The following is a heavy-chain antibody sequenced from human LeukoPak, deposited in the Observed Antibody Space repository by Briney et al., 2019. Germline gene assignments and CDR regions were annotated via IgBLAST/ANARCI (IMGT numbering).Heavy chain of an antibody. CDR2: ISYDGSNK. CDR1: GFTFSSYA. Sequence: PGGSLRLSCAASGFTFSSYAMHWVRQAPGKGLEWVAVISYDGSNKYYADSVKGRFTISRDNSKNTLYLQMNSLRAEDTAVYYCARDRSGIWGSSWFSYYFDYWGQGTLVTVSS. J-gene: IGHJ4*02. D-gene: IGHD6-13*01. CDR3: ARDRSGIWGSSWFSYYFDY. V-gene: IGHV3-30-3*01.